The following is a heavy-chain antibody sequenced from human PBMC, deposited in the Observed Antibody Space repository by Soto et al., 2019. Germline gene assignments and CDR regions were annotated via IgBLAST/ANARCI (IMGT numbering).Heavy chain of an antibody. CDR1: GGSFSGYY. J-gene: IGHJ6*02. V-gene: IGHV4-34*01. CDR3: AREGQHRRRFGMDV. CDR2: INHSGST. D-gene: IGHD6-13*01. Sequence: KPSETLSLTCAVYGGSFSGYYWSWIRQPPGKGLEWIGEINHSGSTNYNPSLKSRVTISVDTSKNQFSLKLSSVTAADTAVYYCAREGQHRRRFGMDVWGQGTTVTVSS.